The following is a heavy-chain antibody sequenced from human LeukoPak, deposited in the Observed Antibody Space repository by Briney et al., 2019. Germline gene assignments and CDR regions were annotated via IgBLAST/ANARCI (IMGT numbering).Heavy chain of an antibody. CDR1: GGSISSSSYY. D-gene: IGHD3-3*01. V-gene: IGHV4-61*02. Sequence: PSETLSLTCTVSGGSISSSSYYWSWIRQPAGKGLEWIGRIYTSGSTNYNPSLKSRVTMSVDTSKNQFSLKLSSVTAADTAVYYCASSLVLEWLFDYWGQGTLVTVSS. CDR3: ASSLVLEWLFDY. CDR2: IYTSGST. J-gene: IGHJ4*02.